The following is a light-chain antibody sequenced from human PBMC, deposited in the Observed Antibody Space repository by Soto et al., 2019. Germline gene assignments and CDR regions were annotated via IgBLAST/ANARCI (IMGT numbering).Light chain of an antibody. Sequence: EIVLTQSPGTLSLSPGERATLSSRASQSVSSSYLAWYQQKPGQAPRLLIYGASSRATGIPDRFSGSGSGTDFTLTISRLEPEEFAVYYCQQYGSARTFGQGTKVEIQ. CDR2: GAS. V-gene: IGKV3-20*01. J-gene: IGKJ1*01. CDR3: QQYGSART. CDR1: QSVSSSY.